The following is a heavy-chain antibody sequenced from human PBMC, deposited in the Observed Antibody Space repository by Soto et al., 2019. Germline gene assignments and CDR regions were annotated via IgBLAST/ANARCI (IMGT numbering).Heavy chain of an antibody. D-gene: IGHD7-27*01. CDR2: INAGNGNT. CDR3: ARDKRWGPHYYYSMDV. CDR1: GYTFTSCA. J-gene: IGHJ6*02. V-gene: IGHV1-3*01. Sequence: ASVKVSCKASGYTFTSCAMHWVRQAPGQRLEWMGWINAGNGNTKYSQKYQGRVTITRDTSASTAYMELSSLRSEDTAVYYCARDKRWGPHYYYSMDVWGQGTTVTVSS.